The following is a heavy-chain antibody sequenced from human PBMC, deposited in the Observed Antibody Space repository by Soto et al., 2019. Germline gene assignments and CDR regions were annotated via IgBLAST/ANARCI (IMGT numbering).Heavy chain of an antibody. CDR1: GGSISSGDYY. V-gene: IGHV4-30-4*01. J-gene: IGHJ5*02. CDR2: IYYSGST. CDR3: ASFRCSGGSCALSP. D-gene: IGHD2-15*01. Sequence: SETLSLTCTVSGGSISSGDYYWSWIRQPPGKGLEWIGYIYYSGSTYYNPSLKSRVTISVDTSKNQFSLKLSSVTAADTAVYYWASFRCSGGSCALSPWGQGTLVTVSS.